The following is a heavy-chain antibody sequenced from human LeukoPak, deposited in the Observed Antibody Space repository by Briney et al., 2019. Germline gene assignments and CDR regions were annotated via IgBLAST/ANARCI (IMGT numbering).Heavy chain of an antibody. D-gene: IGHD2-21*01. V-gene: IGHV3-74*01. J-gene: IGHJ4*02. CDR2: ISSDGSTT. Sequence: GGSLRLSCAASGFTFNTYWMHWVRQAPGKGPVWVSRISSDGSTTTYADSVKGRFTISRDNAKNSLYLQMNSLRAEDTAVYYCARAPGHMGFFDYWGQGSLVTVSS. CDR3: ARAPGHMGFFDY. CDR1: GFTFNTYW.